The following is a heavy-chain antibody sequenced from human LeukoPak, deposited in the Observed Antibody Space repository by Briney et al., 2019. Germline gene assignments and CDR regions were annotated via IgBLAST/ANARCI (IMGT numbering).Heavy chain of an antibody. J-gene: IGHJ4*02. V-gene: IGHV1-2*02. CDR1: GYTFTDYY. D-gene: IGHD2-15*01. Sequence: ASVKVSCEASGYTFTDYYMHWVRQAPGQGLEWMGWINPNSGGTNYAQKFQGRVTMTRDTSISTAYMELSRLRSDDTAVYYCARDLGYCSGGSCYEFDYWGQGTLVTVSS. CDR3: ARDLGYCSGGSCYEFDY. CDR2: INPNSGGT.